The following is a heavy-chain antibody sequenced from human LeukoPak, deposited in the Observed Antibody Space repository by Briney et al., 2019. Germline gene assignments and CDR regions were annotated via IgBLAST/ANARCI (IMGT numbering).Heavy chain of an antibody. Sequence: ASVKVSCQASGYTFTDYYIHWVRQAPGQGLEWMGCIKPNSGGTKYAQTFQGRVTMTGDTSINTAYMELSRLTYDDTAVYYCAGLPRYNWNEPLDYWGQGTLVTVSS. J-gene: IGHJ4*02. CDR3: AGLPRYNWNEPLDY. D-gene: IGHD1-20*01. CDR2: IKPNSGGT. V-gene: IGHV1-2*02. CDR1: GYTFTDYY.